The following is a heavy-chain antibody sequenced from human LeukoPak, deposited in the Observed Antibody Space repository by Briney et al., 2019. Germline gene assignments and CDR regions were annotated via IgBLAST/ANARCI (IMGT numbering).Heavy chain of an antibody. D-gene: IGHD2-2*01. Sequence: GSLXXSCAASGFTFSSYWXXWVRQAPGKGXEWXANIKQDGSEKYYVDSVKGRFTISRDNAKNSLYLQMNSLRAEDTAVYYCARGYCSSTTCYDYYFMDVWGKGTTVTVSS. CDR1: GFTFSSYW. CDR2: IKQDGSEK. CDR3: ARGYCSSTTCYDYYFMDV. V-gene: IGHV3-7*01. J-gene: IGHJ6*03.